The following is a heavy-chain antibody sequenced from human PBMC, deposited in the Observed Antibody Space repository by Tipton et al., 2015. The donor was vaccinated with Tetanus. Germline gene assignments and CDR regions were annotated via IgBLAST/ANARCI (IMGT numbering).Heavy chain of an antibody. V-gene: IGHV3-23*01. CDR1: GFTFNNYA. Sequence: SLRLSCAASGFTFNNYAMGWVRQAPGKGLEWVSSINGTGTVTHHADSVKGLFTISRDNSKHTLYLQMNSLRAEGTAIYCCAKALKTLTYQFFDYWGQGSRVTVSS. CDR3: AKALKTLTYQFFDY. J-gene: IGHJ4*02. D-gene: IGHD2-2*01. CDR2: INGTGTVT.